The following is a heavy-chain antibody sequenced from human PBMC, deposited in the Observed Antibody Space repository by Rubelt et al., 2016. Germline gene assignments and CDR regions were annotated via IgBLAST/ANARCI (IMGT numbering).Heavy chain of an antibody. CDR1: GYSFIRSY. CDR3: ARDGGKKYSDY. CDR2: INPNAGNT. Sequence: QVQLVQSGAEVKKPGASVKVSCKASGYSFIRSYMNWVRQAPGQGPEWMGMINPNAGNTNYAQKFQGRGTMTQETSTSTVYLERSRRTSEYTAVYYCARDGGKKYSDYWGQGTLVTVSS. V-gene: IGHV1-46*01. J-gene: IGHJ4*02. D-gene: IGHD4-23*01.